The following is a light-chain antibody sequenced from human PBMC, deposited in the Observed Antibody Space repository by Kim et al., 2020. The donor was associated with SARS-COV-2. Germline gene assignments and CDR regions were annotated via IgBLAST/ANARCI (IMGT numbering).Light chain of an antibody. J-gene: IGLJ1*01. CDR3: SSYRSDSTYV. Sequence: QSALTQPASVSGSPGQSITISCTGTTSDLGTYNYVAWYQQHPDKVPKLMIYDVTKRPSGVSNRFSGSKSGNTASLTISGLQAEDEADYYCSSYRSDSTYVFGTGTKVTVL. CDR2: DVT. V-gene: IGLV2-14*03. CDR1: TSDLGTYNY.